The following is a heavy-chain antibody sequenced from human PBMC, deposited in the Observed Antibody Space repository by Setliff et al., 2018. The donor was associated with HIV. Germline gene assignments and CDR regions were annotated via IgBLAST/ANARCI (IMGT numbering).Heavy chain of an antibody. Sequence: SETLSLTCSVSGASIITDPHYWGWIRQSPGKGLEWIGNIFYGGNPHYSPSLKSRVTISVDTSKNQFSLKLSSVTAADTAVYYCASSSADDILTGYLYYFDYWGQGTLVTVSS. J-gene: IGHJ4*02. CDR2: IFYGGNP. V-gene: IGHV4-39*01. CDR3: ASSSADDILTGYLYYFDY. CDR1: GASIITDPHY. D-gene: IGHD3-9*01.